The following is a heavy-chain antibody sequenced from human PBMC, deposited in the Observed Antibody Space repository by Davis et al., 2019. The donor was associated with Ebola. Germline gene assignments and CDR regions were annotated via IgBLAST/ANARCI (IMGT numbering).Heavy chain of an antibody. Sequence: PGGSLRLSCAASGFTFSNAYMNWVRQIPGKGLEWVGRIKSETYGGTTDYAAPVKGRFTISRDDSRNTLFLQMNSLKIEDTAVYYCSSWVSSHFDFWGRGTLVTVSS. CDR3: SSWVSSHFDF. D-gene: IGHD6-13*01. V-gene: IGHV3-15*01. J-gene: IGHJ4*02. CDR2: IKSETYGGTT. CDR1: GFTFSNAY.